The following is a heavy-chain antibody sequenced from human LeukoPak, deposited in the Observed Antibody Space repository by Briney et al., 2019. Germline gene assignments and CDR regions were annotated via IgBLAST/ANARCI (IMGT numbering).Heavy chain of an antibody. V-gene: IGHV1-2*02. CDR2: IHPNSGGT. CDR1: GYTFTGHY. CDR3: AREYYYGSGNYYNRIDY. D-gene: IGHD3-10*01. Sequence: GASVKVSCKASGYTFTGHYIHWVRQAPGQGLEWMGWIHPNSGGTNYAQKFQGRVTMTRDTSISTAYMVLNRLRSDDTAVYYCAREYYYGSGNYYNRIDYWGRGTLVTVSS. J-gene: IGHJ4*02.